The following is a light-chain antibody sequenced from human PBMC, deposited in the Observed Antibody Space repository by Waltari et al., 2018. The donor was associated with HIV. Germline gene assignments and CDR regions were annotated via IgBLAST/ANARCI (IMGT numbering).Light chain of an antibody. CDR1: NSNNGSNY. Sequence: QSVLIQPPSPSGTPGQSVTISCSGSNSNNGSNYVYWYQQLPGTAPKLLIYRNDQRPSGVPDRFSGSKSGTSASLAISGLRSEDEADYYCAAWDDSLSGPVFGGGTKVTVL. CDR3: AAWDDSLSGPV. V-gene: IGLV1-47*01. J-gene: IGLJ2*01. CDR2: RND.